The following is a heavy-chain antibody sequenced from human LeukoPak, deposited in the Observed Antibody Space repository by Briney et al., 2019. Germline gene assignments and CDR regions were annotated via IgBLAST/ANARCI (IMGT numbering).Heavy chain of an antibody. V-gene: IGHV3-74*01. J-gene: IGHJ5*02. CDR1: GFTFSSYW. CDR2: IDTDGSST. CDR3: ASDRPHNWFDP. Sequence: GGSLRLSCAASGFTFSSYWMHWVRQAPGMGLVWVSRIDTDGSSTTYADSVKGRFTISRDNAKNTLYLQMNSLRAEDTAVYYCASDRPHNWFDPWGQGTLVTVSS.